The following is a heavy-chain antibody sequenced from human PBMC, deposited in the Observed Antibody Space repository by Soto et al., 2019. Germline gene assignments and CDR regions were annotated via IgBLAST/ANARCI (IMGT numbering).Heavy chain of an antibody. CDR3: AKDPPVVMFLFDS. Sequence: EVQLLESGGGLVQPGGSLRLSCTASGFTFYTYAMTWVRQAPGKGLEWVSSITDTGVTTYYADSVKGRFTISRDNSKNTLYLQMNSLRTDDSAVYYCAKDPPVVMFLFDSWGRGTLVTVSS. J-gene: IGHJ4*02. D-gene: IGHD2-15*01. CDR1: GFTFYTYA. V-gene: IGHV3-23*01. CDR2: ITDTGVTT.